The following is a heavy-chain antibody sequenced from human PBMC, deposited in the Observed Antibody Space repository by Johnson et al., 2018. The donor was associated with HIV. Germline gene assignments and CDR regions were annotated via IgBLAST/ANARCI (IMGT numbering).Heavy chain of an antibody. D-gene: IGHD3-3*01. Sequence: VQLVESGGGLVQPGGSLRLSCAASGFTFSSYDMHWVRQATGKGLEWVSAIGTAGDTYYPGSVKGRFTISRENAKNTLYLQMNSLRAEDTAVYYCARDPRAYYDFWSGPYDAFDIWGQGTMVTVSS. J-gene: IGHJ3*02. V-gene: IGHV3-13*01. CDR2: IGTAGDT. CDR1: GFTFSSYD. CDR3: ARDPRAYYDFWSGPYDAFDI.